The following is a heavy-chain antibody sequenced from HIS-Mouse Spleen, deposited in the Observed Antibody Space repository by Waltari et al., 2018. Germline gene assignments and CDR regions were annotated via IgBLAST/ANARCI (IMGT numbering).Heavy chain of an antibody. CDR2: IYYSGST. CDR3: AREIPYSSSWYDWYFDL. V-gene: IGHV4-39*07. Sequence: QLQLQESGPGLVKPSETLSLTCTVSGGSIRSSSYYWGGIRQPPGKGLEGIGSIYYSGSTYYNPSLKSRVTISVDTSKNQFSLKLSSVTAADTAVYYCAREIPYSSSWYDWYFDLWGRGTLVTVSS. J-gene: IGHJ2*01. CDR1: GGSIRSSSYY. D-gene: IGHD6-13*01.